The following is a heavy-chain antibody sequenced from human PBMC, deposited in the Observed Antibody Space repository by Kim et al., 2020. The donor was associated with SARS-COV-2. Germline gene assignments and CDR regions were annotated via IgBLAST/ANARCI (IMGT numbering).Heavy chain of an antibody. CDR1: GFTFSSYA. J-gene: IGHJ4*02. Sequence: GGSLRLSCADSGFTFSSYAMSWVRQTPGKGLEWVSTISGNGGSTYYADSVKGRFTISRDNSKNTLHLQMNSLRAEDTAIYYCAEGDSSDSHRPYRYWGPGTLVTVSS. D-gene: IGHD3-22*01. CDR3: AEGDSSDSHRPYRY. CDR2: ISGNGGST. V-gene: IGHV3-23*01.